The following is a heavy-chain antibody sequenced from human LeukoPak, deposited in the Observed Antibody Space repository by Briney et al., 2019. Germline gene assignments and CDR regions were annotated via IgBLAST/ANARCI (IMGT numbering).Heavy chain of an antibody. Sequence: PSGTLRLSCAASGFTFSSYSMNWVRQAPGKGLEWVSSINSSSSNIYYADSVKGRFTISRDNAKNSLYLQMNRQRVEDTAVYYCARIRFGESYAPKSYYYYYMDVWGIGTTVTISS. J-gene: IGHJ6*03. CDR3: ARIRFGESYAPKSYYYYYMDV. V-gene: IGHV3-21*01. CDR2: INSSSSNI. CDR1: GFTFSSYS. D-gene: IGHD3-10*01.